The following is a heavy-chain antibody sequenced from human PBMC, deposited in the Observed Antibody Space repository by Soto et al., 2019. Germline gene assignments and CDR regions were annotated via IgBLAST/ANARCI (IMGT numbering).Heavy chain of an antibody. V-gene: IGHV4-59*08. D-gene: IGHD5-12*01. Sequence: PSETLSLTCTVSGDSISSYYWTWIRQPPGKGLEWIGFISYSGSTHYTPSLKSRVTISVDTSKSQFSLKLASVTAADPAVYYWARLWSGYDPPEYWGQGILVPVSS. CDR3: ARLWSGYDPPEY. CDR2: ISYSGST. J-gene: IGHJ4*02. CDR1: GDSISSYY.